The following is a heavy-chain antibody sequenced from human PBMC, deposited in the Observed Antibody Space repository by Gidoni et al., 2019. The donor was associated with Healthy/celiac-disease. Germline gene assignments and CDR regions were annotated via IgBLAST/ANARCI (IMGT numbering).Heavy chain of an antibody. J-gene: IGHJ6*02. CDR1: GFTFSSYS. D-gene: IGHD2-21*02. CDR3: ARDRDPGKVVTAIYYYYYGMDV. V-gene: IGHV3-21*01. Sequence: EVQLVESGGGLVKPGGSLRLSCAASGFTFSSYSMNWVRQAPGKGLEWVSSISSSSSYIYYADSVKGRFTISRDNAKNSLYLQMNSLRAEDTAVYYCARDRDPGKVVTAIYYYYYGMDVWGQGTTVTVSS. CDR2: ISSSSSYI.